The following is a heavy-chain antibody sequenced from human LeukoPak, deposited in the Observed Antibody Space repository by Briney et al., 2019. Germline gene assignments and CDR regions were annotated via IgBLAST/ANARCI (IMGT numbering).Heavy chain of an antibody. Sequence: SGTLSLTCAVSGGSISSSNWWSWVRQPPGKGLEWIGEIYHSGSTNYNPSLKSRVTILEDKSKNQFSLRLSSVTAADTALYYCVREGPIRFLEQIDYWGQGTLVTVSS. CDR1: GGSISSSNW. J-gene: IGHJ4*02. D-gene: IGHD3-3*01. CDR3: VREGPIRFLEQIDY. V-gene: IGHV4-4*02. CDR2: IYHSGST.